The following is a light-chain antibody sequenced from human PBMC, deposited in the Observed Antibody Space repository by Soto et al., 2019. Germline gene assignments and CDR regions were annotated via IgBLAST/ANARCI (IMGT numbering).Light chain of an antibody. CDR1: QSVRSN. CDR3: QQYNDWPWT. CDR2: AAS. V-gene: IGKV3-15*01. J-gene: IGKJ1*01. Sequence: EIVMTQSPAALSLSPGERATLSCRASQSVRSNLAWYQQRPGQAPRLLIYAASIGATGVPARFSGSGSGTEFTLTISSLQSEGFAVYFCQQYNDWPWTFGQGTKV.